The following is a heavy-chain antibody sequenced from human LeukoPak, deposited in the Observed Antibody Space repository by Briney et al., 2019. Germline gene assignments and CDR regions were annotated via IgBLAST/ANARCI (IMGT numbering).Heavy chain of an antibody. J-gene: IGHJ4*02. D-gene: IGHD2-2*01. CDR1: GYSISSGYY. V-gene: IGHV4-38-2*02. CDR2: IYHSGST. Sequence: SETLSLTCAVSGYSISSGYYWGWIRQPPGKGLEWIGSIYHSGSTYYNPSLKSRVTISVDTSKNQFSLKLSSATAADTAVYYCAREGGYCSSTSCSFDYWGQGTLVTVSS. CDR3: AREGGYCSSTSCSFDY.